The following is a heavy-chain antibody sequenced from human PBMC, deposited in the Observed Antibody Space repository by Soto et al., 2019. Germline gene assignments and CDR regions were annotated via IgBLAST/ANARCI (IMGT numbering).Heavy chain of an antibody. J-gene: IGHJ5*02. Sequence: QVQLQESGPGLVKPSETLSLTCTVSGGSISSYYWSWIRQPPGKGLEWIGYIYYSGSTNYNPSLKSRVTISVDTSKNQFSLKLSSVTAADTAVYYCARDFTSPYSSSWYGLDPWGQGTLVTVSS. D-gene: IGHD6-13*01. V-gene: IGHV4-59*01. CDR2: IYYSGST. CDR1: GGSISSYY. CDR3: ARDFTSPYSSSWYGLDP.